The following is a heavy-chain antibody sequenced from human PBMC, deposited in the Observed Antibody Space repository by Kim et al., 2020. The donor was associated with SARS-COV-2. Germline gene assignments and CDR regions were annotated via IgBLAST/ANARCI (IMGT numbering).Heavy chain of an antibody. D-gene: IGHD6-19*01. Sequence: GGSLRLSCAASGFTFSSYGMHWVRQAPGKGLEWVAVISYDGSNKYYADSVKGRFTISRDNSKNTLYLQMNSLRAEDTAVYYCAKDDLQYSSGWYYRFDYWGQGTLVTVSS. CDR3: AKDDLQYSSGWYYRFDY. V-gene: IGHV3-30*18. CDR1: GFTFSSYG. J-gene: IGHJ4*02. CDR2: ISYDGSNK.